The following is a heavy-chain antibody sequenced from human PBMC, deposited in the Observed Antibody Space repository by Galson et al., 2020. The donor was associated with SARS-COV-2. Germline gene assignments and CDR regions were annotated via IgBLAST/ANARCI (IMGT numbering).Heavy chain of an antibody. D-gene: IGHD2-2*01. CDR1: GGTFSSYA. CDR2: IIPIFGTA. V-gene: IGHV1-69*13. Sequence: SVKVSCKASGGTFSSYAISWVRQAPGQGLEWMGGIIPIFGTANYAQKFQGRVTITADESTSTAYMELSSLRSEDTAVYYCARDCSSTSCLPHGMDVWGQGTTVTVSS. CDR3: ARDCSSTSCLPHGMDV. J-gene: IGHJ6*02.